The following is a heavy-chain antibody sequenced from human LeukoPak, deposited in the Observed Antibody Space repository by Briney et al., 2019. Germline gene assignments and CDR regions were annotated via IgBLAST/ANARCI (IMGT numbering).Heavy chain of an antibody. D-gene: IGHD3-3*01. Sequence: PSETLSLTCTVSAGSISSGSYYWSWIRQPAGKGLEWIGRIDSSGSTNYNPSLKSRVTISVDTSKSQFCLQPSSVPAAESGVYYSAVGDFWSGYCDWGEGALVTVSS. CDR1: AGSISSGSYY. CDR3: AVGDFWSGYCD. CDR2: IDSSGST. V-gene: IGHV4-61*02. J-gene: IGHJ4*01.